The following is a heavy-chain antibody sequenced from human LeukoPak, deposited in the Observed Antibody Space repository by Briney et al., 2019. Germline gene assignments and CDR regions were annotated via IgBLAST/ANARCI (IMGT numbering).Heavy chain of an antibody. CDR2: ISGSGGST. Sequence: GGSLRLSCAASGFTFSSYAMSWVRQAPGKGLEWVSAISGSGGSTYYADSVKGRFTISRDNSKNTLYLQMNSLRVEDTAIYYCAKSSSSWYRFDYWGQGILVTVSS. V-gene: IGHV3-23*01. CDR3: AKSSSSWYRFDY. D-gene: IGHD6-13*01. CDR1: GFTFSSYA. J-gene: IGHJ4*02.